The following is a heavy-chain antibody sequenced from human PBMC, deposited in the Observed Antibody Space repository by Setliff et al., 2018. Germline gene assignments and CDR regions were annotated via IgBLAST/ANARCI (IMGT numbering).Heavy chain of an antibody. CDR1: GFTFNNYA. V-gene: IGHV3-30*02. Sequence: PGGSLRLSCAASGFTFNNYAMSWVRQAPGKGLEWVAFIRHDESDIYYTNSVKGRFTVSRDNSKNTLYLQMNILRPEDTALYYCVRDSSADYYDNDYFKYWGQGALVTVSS. CDR2: IRHDESDI. CDR3: VRDSSADYYDNDYFKY. J-gene: IGHJ1*01. D-gene: IGHD2-21*02.